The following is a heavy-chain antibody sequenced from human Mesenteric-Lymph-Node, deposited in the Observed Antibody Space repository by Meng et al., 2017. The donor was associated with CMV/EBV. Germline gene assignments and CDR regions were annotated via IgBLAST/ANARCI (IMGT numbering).Heavy chain of an antibody. D-gene: IGHD3-3*01. CDR3: ARIGRAPRHRGVIGVFNYGLDI. CDR1: GFSLSNTRMG. J-gene: IGHJ6*02. Sequence: SGPTLVKPTEALTLTCIVSGFSLSNTRMGVSWIRQSPGKAPEWLAHTFSDDDISYRTSLESRLTISNDNSRSQVVLTLTNMDPVDTGTYYCARIGRAPRHRGVIGVFNYGLDIWAQGTTVTVSS. CDR2: TFSDDDI. V-gene: IGHV2-26*01.